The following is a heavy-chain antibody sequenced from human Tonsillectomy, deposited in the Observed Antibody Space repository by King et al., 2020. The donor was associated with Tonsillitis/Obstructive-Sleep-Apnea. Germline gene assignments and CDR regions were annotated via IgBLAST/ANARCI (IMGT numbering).Heavy chain of an antibody. J-gene: IGHJ5*02. CDR2: INPSDGIT. D-gene: IGHD1-14*01. Sequence: QLVQSGAEVKTPGASVKVSCKASGYTFTRDYIHWVRQARGQGLEWMGIINPSDGITTYAQKFQGRVTMRTDTSARTVYLELSGLRSEDTAVYYCARDDVVGRYIDAWGQGTLVTVSS. CDR3: ARDDVVGRYIDA. V-gene: IGHV1-46*01. CDR1: GYTFTRDY.